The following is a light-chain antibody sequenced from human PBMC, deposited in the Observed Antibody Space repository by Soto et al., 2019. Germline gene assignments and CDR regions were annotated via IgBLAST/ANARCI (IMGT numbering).Light chain of an antibody. CDR3: HQYNNWPLT. J-gene: IGKJ4*01. CDR2: GAS. V-gene: IGKV3-15*01. Sequence: EIVMTQSPATLSVSPGERATLSCRASQSVSSNLAWYQRKPGQAPRLLIYGASTRATGIPARFSGSGSGTEFTLTISSLQSEDFVVYYCHQYNNWPLTFGGGTKVEIK. CDR1: QSVSSN.